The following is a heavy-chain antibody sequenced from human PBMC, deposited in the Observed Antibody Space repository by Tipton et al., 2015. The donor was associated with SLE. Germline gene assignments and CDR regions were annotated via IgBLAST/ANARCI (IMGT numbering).Heavy chain of an antibody. V-gene: IGHV4-39*01. CDR1: GGSISSSNYY. Sequence: TLSLTCTVSGGSISSSNYYWGWIRQPPGNGLEWIGSIYYSGSTYYNPSLNSRVTISVDTSKNQFSLKLSSMTAADTAVYYCARHAAVVGNFQPWGPGPLVTVSS. D-gene: IGHD6-19*01. CDR2: IYYSGST. J-gene: IGHJ1*01. CDR3: ARHAAVVGNFQP.